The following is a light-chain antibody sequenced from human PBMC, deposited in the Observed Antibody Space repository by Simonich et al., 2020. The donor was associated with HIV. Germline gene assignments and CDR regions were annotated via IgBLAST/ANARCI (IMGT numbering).Light chain of an antibody. V-gene: IGLV7-46*01. CDR2: DTN. Sequence: QAVVTQEPSLTVSPGGTVTLTCGSNTGAVTSGHYAYWLQQKPGQAPRTLIYDTNNKPSWPLARLSGSLLGGKAALTLSGAQPEDEADYYCFLSYGAAREVFGGGTKLTVL. CDR1: TGAVTSGHY. J-gene: IGLJ3*02. CDR3: FLSYGAAREV.